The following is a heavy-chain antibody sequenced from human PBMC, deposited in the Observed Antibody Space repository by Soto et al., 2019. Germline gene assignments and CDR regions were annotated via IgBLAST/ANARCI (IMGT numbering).Heavy chain of an antibody. D-gene: IGHD1-1*01. J-gene: IGHJ6*02. V-gene: IGHV3-30*18. CDR3: AKSRDAYNFYFYYGMDV. Sequence: QVPLVESGGGVVQPGTSLRLSCAASGFTFSTYGMHWVRQTPGKGLEWVALILYDGSNKYYADSVKGRFTISRDNSKNTLYLQVSSLRAEDTAVYYCAKSRDAYNFYFYYGMDVWGQGTSVTVS. CDR1: GFTFSTYG. CDR2: ILYDGSNK.